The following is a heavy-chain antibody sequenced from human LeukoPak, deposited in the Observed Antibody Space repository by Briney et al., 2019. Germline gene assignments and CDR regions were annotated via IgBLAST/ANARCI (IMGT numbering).Heavy chain of an antibody. CDR1: GGSISSSNW. D-gene: IGHD2-2*01. V-gene: IGHV4-4*02. Sequence: SETLSLTCAVSGGSISSSNWWSWVRQPPGKGLEWIGEIYHSGSTNYDPSLKSRVTISVDKSKNQFSLKLSSVTAADTAVYYCARDLREYQLPMAFTYYYGMDVWGQGTTVTVSS. CDR3: ARDLREYQLPMAFTYYYGMDV. J-gene: IGHJ6*02. CDR2: IYHSGST.